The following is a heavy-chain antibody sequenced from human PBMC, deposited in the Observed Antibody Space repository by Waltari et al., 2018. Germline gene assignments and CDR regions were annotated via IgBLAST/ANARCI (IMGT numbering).Heavy chain of an antibody. CDR2: IIPILGTA. D-gene: IGHD3-10*01. CDR3: ARDTAGSGSYSIDAFDI. J-gene: IGHJ3*02. V-gene: IGHV1-69*05. Sequence: QVQLVQSGAEVKKPGSSVKVSCKASGGTFSSYAISWVRQAPGQGLEWMGGIIPILGTANYAQKFQGRVTITTDESTSTAYMELSSLRSEDTAVYYCARDTAGSGSYSIDAFDIWGQGTMVTVSS. CDR1: GGTFSSYA.